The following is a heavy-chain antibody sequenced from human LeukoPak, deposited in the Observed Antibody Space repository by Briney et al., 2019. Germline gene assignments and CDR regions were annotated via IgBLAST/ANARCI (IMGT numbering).Heavy chain of an antibody. V-gene: IGHV3-66*01. CDR3: ARMYYYDSSGYPGGAEYFQH. CDR2: IYSGGST. Sequence: GGSLRLSCAASGFTVSSNYMSWVRQAPGKGLEWVSVIYSGGSTYYADSVKGRFTISRDNSKNTLYLQMNSLRAEDTAVYYCARMYYYDSSGYPGGAEYFQHWGQGTLVTVSS. CDR1: GFTVSSNY. D-gene: IGHD3-22*01. J-gene: IGHJ1*01.